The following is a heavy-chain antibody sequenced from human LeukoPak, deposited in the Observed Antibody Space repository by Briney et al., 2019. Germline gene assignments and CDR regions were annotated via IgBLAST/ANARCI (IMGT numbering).Heavy chain of an antibody. V-gene: IGHV4-38-2*02. Sequence: SETLSLTCAVYGGSFSGYYWGWIRQPPGKGLEWIGSIYHSGSTYYNPSLKSRVTISVDTSKNQFSLKLSSVTAADTAVYYCARDRDYDILTGYHNNWFDPWGQGTLVTVSS. D-gene: IGHD3-9*01. CDR1: GGSFSGYY. CDR2: IYHSGST. J-gene: IGHJ5*02. CDR3: ARDRDYDILTGYHNNWFDP.